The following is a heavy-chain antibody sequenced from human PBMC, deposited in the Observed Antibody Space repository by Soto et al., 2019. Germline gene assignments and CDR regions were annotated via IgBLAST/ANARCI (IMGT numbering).Heavy chain of an antibody. CDR3: ARGVGCTNGVCSDYYYYYMDV. CDR1: GGSFSGYY. CDR2: INHSGST. J-gene: IGHJ6*03. D-gene: IGHD2-8*01. Sequence: QVQLQQWGAGLLKPSETLSLTCAVYGGSFSGYYWSWIRQPPGKGLEWIGEINHSGSTNYNPSLKSRVTISVDTSKNQFSLKLSSVTAADTAVYYCARGVGCTNGVCSDYYYYYMDVWGKGTTVTVSS. V-gene: IGHV4-34*01.